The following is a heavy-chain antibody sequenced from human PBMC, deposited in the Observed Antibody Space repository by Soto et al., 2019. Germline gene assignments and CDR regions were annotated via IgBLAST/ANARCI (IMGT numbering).Heavy chain of an antibody. J-gene: IGHJ6*02. CDR2: IRSKANSYAT. CDR1: GFTFSGSA. Sequence: PGGSLRLSCAASGFTFSGSAMHWVRQASGKGLEWVGRIRSKANSYATAYAASVKGRFTISRDDSKNTAYLQMNSLKTEDTAVYYCTSQPTTVYAISYYYYGMDVWGQGTTVTVSS. D-gene: IGHD2-8*01. CDR3: TSQPTTVYAISYYYYGMDV. V-gene: IGHV3-73*01.